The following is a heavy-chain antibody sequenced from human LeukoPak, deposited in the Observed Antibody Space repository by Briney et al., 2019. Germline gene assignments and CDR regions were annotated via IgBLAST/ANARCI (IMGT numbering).Heavy chain of an antibody. Sequence: GGSLRLSCAASGFTFSSYGMHWVRQAPGKGLEWVAFIRYDGSNKYYADSVKGRFTISRDNSKNTLYLQMNSLRAEDTAVYYCAKTPLGYCSSTSCYGAYWGQGTLVTVSS. CDR2: IRYDGSNK. CDR3: AKTPLGYCSSTSCYGAY. CDR1: GFTFSSYG. D-gene: IGHD2-2*01. V-gene: IGHV3-30*02. J-gene: IGHJ4*02.